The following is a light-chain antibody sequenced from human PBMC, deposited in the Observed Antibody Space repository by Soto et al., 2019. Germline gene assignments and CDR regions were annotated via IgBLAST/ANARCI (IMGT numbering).Light chain of an antibody. CDR3: CSYAGSYTVM. V-gene: IGLV2-11*01. J-gene: IGLJ3*02. CDR2: DVT. Sequence: QSALTQPRSVSGSPGQSVTISCTETSSDVGDSRYVSWYQQHPGKAPKLLIYDVTKRPSGVPDRFSGSKSDNTASLTISGLQAEDEADYYCCSYAGSYTVMFDGGTKVTVL. CDR1: SSDVGDSRY.